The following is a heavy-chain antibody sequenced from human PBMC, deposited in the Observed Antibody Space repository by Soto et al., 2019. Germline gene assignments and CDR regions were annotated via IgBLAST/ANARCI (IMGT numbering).Heavy chain of an antibody. CDR2: ISYDGSNK. V-gene: IGHV3-30*18. J-gene: IGHJ4*02. CDR1: GFTFSTYG. D-gene: IGHD3-10*01. CDR3: AKGRDYYGSGSYSYSFDY. Sequence: QVQLVESGGGGVQPGRSLRLSCAASGFTFSTYGMHWVRQAPGKGLEWVSVISYDGSNKYYADSVKGRFTISRDNSKNTLHLQMNSLRAEDTAVYYCAKGRDYYGSGSYSYSFDYWGQGTLVTVSS.